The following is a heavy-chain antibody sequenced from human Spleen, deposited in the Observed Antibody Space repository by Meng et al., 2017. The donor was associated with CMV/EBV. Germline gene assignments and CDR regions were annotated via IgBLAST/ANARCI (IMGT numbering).Heavy chain of an antibody. D-gene: IGHD2-8*01. CDR1: SCSSSDHSFY. CDR3: AREGLSPYCFDN. CDR2: IYYTGIT. Sequence: FSSCSSSDHSFYWAWLRQPPGKGLEWVGSIYYTGITQYNPSLKSRITMLADTSKNQFSLKLTSVTAADTAVYYCAREGLSPYCFDNWGQGTLVTVSS. V-gene: IGHV4-39*02. J-gene: IGHJ4*02.